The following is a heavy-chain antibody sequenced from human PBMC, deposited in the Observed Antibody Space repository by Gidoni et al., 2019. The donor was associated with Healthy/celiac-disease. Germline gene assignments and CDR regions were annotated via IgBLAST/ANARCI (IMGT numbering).Heavy chain of an antibody. CDR1: GFTVSSNY. CDR3: ARDPPYYVMDF. Sequence: EVQLVESGGGLIQPGGSLRLSCAASGFTVSSNYMSWVRQAPGTGLEWVSVIYGGGSKYYADSVKGQLTISKDNSKNTLYLKMNSLRAGDTAVYYCARDPPYYVMDFWGQGTTVTVSS. CDR2: IYGGGSK. V-gene: IGHV3-53*01. J-gene: IGHJ6*02.